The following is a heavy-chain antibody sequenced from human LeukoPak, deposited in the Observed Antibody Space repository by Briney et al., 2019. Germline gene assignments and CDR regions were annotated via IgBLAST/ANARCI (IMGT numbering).Heavy chain of an antibody. Sequence: PGGSLRLSCEASGFTFSSYSMNWVRQAPGKGLEWVSYISSSGSTIYYADSVKGRFTISRDNAKNSLYLQMNSLRAEDTAVYYCARGYGIVGATFDYWGQGTLVTVSS. J-gene: IGHJ4*02. D-gene: IGHD1-26*01. V-gene: IGHV3-48*04. CDR3: ARGYGIVGATFDY. CDR1: GFTFSSYS. CDR2: ISSSGSTI.